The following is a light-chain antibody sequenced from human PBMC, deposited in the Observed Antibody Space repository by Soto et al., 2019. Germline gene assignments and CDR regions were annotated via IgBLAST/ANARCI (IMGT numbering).Light chain of an antibody. Sequence: EIVLTQSPGTLSLSPGEGATLSCRASQSVSSSYLAWYQQKPGRAPRLLIYGASSRATGIPDRFSGSGSGTEFTLTISSLEPEDFAVYVCQQYDNSLSFGGGTKVEIK. CDR1: QSVSSSY. CDR3: QQYDNSLS. J-gene: IGKJ4*01. CDR2: GAS. V-gene: IGKV3-20*01.